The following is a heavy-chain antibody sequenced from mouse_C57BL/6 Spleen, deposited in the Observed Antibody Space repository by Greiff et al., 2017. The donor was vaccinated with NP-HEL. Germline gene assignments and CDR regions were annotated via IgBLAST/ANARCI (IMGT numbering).Heavy chain of an antibody. CDR2: IDPETGGT. CDR3: TRGGYYYGSSSPTFDV. D-gene: IGHD1-1*01. J-gene: IGHJ1*03. Sequence: QVQLQQSGAELVRPGASVTLSCKASGYTFTDYEMHWVKQTPVHGLEWIGAIDPETGGTAYNQKFKGKAILTADKSSSTAYMELRSLTSEDSAVYYCTRGGYYYGSSSPTFDVWGTGTTVTVSS. CDR1: GYTFTDYE. V-gene: IGHV1-15*01.